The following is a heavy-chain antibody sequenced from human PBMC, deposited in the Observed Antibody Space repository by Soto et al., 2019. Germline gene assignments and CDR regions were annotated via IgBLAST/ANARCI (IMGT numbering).Heavy chain of an antibody. Sequence: GASVKVSCKASGGTFSSYAISWVRQAPGQGLEWMGGIIPIFGTANYAQKFQGRVTITADESTSTAYMELSSLRSEDTAVYYCETDRYDFWSGDASPSDYWGQGTLVTVSS. D-gene: IGHD3-3*01. CDR2: IIPIFGTA. V-gene: IGHV1-69*13. CDR3: ETDRYDFWSGDASPSDY. CDR1: GGTFSSYA. J-gene: IGHJ4*02.